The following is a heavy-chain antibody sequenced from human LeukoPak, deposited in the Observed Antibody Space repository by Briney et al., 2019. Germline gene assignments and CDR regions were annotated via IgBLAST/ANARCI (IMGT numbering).Heavy chain of an antibody. Sequence: SETLSLTCSVSGTSMDYFYLAWLRQAAGKGLEWIGRIYSSGSTNYSPSLKSRVAMSVDTSKSQFYLRLTSVTAAGTAFYYCARITATTEGPFDPWGQGILVTVSS. CDR3: ARITATTEGPFDP. J-gene: IGHJ5*02. CDR2: IYSSGST. V-gene: IGHV4-4*07. CDR1: GTSMDYFY. D-gene: IGHD4-17*01.